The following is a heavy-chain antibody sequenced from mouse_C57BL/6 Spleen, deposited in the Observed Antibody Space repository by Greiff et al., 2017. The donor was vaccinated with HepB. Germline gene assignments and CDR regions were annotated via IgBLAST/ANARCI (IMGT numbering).Heavy chain of an antibody. CDR2: IDPSDSYT. V-gene: IGHV1-69*01. Sequence: QVQLKQPGAELVMPGASVKLSCKASGYTFTSYWMHWVKQRPGQGLEWIGEIDPSDSYTNYNQKFKGKSTLTVDKSSSTAYMQISSLTSEDSAVYDRERSDYYGSSTWYMDDRGKGTTLTVAS. J-gene: IGHJ2*01. CDR1: GYTFTSYW. CDR3: ERSDYYGSSTWYMDD. D-gene: IGHD1-1*01.